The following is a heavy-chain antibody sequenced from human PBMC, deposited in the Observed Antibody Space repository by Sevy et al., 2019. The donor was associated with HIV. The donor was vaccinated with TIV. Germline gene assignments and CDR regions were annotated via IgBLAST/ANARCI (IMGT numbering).Heavy chain of an antibody. D-gene: IGHD6-19*01. CDR2: IRQKANSYTT. CDR3: ARLGQWLRAYDAFDI. J-gene: IGHJ3*02. V-gene: IGHV3-72*01. Sequence: GGCLRLSCAASGFSFSDHHLDWVRQAPGKGLEWVGRIRQKANSYTTEYAASVKGRFTISRDDSKNSLYLQINSLKTEDTAVYYCARLGQWLRAYDAFDIWGQGTMVTVSS. CDR1: GFSFSDHH.